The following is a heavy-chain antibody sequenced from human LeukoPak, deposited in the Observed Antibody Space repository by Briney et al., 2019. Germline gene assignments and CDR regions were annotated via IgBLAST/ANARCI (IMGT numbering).Heavy chain of an antibody. Sequence: GGSLRLSCVASGFTFSNYAMSWVRQAPGKGLEWVSAITGSGGNTYYADSVKGRFTISRDNSKNTVFLQMNSLRAEDSAVYYCAKWGDYDVLTGYYVSDYWGQGTLVTVSS. CDR1: GFTFSNYA. V-gene: IGHV3-23*01. CDR2: ITGSGGNT. J-gene: IGHJ4*02. D-gene: IGHD3-9*01. CDR3: AKWGDYDVLTGYYVSDY.